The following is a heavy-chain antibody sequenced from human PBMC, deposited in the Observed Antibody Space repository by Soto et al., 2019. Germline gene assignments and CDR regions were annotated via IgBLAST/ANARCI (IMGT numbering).Heavy chain of an antibody. CDR1: GFSLSTRGVG. CDR2: IYWDDDK. J-gene: IGHJ4*02. D-gene: IGHD5-18*01. Sequence: QITLKESGPTLVKPTQTLTLTCTFSGFSLSTRGVGVGWIRQPPGKALEWLAVIYWDDDKRYSPSLQSRLTITKDTSKNQVVLTMTNMDPVDTATYYCARKSYGDSPTDNWGQGTLVTVSS. CDR3: ARKSYGDSPTDN. V-gene: IGHV2-5*02.